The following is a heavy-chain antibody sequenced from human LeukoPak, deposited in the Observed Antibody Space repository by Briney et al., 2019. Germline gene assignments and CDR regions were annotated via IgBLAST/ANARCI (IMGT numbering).Heavy chain of an antibody. D-gene: IGHD3-10*01. Sequence: SETLSLTCTVSGGSISSYYWSWIRQPAGKGLEWIGRMYTSGSTNYNPSLKSRVTMSLDTSKNQLSLKLSSVTAADTAVYYCARAKPKNMVRGLIMRRESRYYFDYWGQGTLVTVSS. CDR3: ARAKPKNMVRGLIMRRESRYYFDY. V-gene: IGHV4-4*07. J-gene: IGHJ4*02. CDR2: MYTSGST. CDR1: GGSISSYY.